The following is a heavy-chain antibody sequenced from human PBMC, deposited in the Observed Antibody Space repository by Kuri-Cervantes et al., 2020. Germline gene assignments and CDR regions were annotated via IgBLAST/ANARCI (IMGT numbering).Heavy chain of an antibody. D-gene: IGHD4-17*01. CDR1: GGSISSYY. V-gene: IGHV4-59*01. J-gene: IGHJ5*02. CDR2: IYYSGST. Sequence: SETLSLTCTVSGGSISSYYWSWIRQPPGKGLEWIGYIYYSGSTNYNPSLKSRVTISLATSKNQFSLKLNSMTAADTAVYYCARGTVTTRGWFDPWGQGTLVTVSS. CDR3: ARGTVTTRGWFDP.